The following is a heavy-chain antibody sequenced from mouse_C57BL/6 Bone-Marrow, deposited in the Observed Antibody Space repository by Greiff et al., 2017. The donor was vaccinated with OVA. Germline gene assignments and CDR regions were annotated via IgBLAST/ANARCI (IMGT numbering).Heavy chain of an antibody. Sequence: VQLVESGPELVKPGASVKISCKASGYAFSSSWMNWVKQRPGKGLEWIGRIYPGDGDTNYNGKFKGKATLTADKSSSTAYMQLSSLTSEDSAVYFCVRHEDGYYASYFDYWGQGTTLTVSS. CDR1: GYAFSSSW. J-gene: IGHJ2*01. D-gene: IGHD2-3*01. CDR2: IYPGDGDT. V-gene: IGHV1-82*01. CDR3: VRHEDGYYASYFDY.